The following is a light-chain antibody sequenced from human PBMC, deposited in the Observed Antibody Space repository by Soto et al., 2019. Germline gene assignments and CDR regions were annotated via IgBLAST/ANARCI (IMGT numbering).Light chain of an antibody. CDR2: GAS. CDR1: QSVSSSY. Sequence: EIVSTQSPGTLSLSPGERATLSCRASQSVSSSYFAWYQQKPGQAPRLLIYGASSRATGIPDRFSGSGSETDFTLTISRLEPEDFAVYYCQQYDSSSWTFGQGTKVELK. V-gene: IGKV3-20*01. J-gene: IGKJ1*01. CDR3: QQYDSSSWT.